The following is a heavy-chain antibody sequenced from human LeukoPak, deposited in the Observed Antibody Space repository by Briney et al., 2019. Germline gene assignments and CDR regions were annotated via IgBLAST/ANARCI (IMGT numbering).Heavy chain of an antibody. Sequence: PGGSLRLSCAASGVTVSNNYISWVRQALGKGLEWVSVMYSTGITQYGDSVRGRFTISRDNSKNTVYLQMNSLKPEDTAVYYCARDPGGGPTHGYWGQGTLVTVSS. CDR1: GVTVSNNY. J-gene: IGHJ4*02. CDR3: ARDPGGGPTHGY. V-gene: IGHV3-66*03. D-gene: IGHD1-26*01. CDR2: MYSTGIT.